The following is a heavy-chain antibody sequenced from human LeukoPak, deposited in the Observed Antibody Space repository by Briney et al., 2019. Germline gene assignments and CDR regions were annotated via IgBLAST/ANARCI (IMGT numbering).Heavy chain of an antibody. CDR2: ISSASNTI. V-gene: IGHV3-48*01. CDR3: ARDGWFGDYNWFNP. D-gene: IGHD3-10*01. CDR1: GFTFSSYS. J-gene: IGHJ5*02. Sequence: PGESLRLSCVASGFTFSSYSMNWVRQAPGKGLEWVSYISSASNTIYYADSVKGRFTISRDNAKNSLYLQMNSLRAEDTAMYYCARDGWFGDYNWFNPWSQGTLVTVSS.